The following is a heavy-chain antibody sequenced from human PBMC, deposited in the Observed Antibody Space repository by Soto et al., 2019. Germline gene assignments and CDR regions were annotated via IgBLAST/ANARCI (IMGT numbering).Heavy chain of an antibody. CDR2: IDHSGTT. J-gene: IGHJ3*02. V-gene: IGHV4-4*02. CDR1: GVSISIPNW. CDR3: ARGKFYAFDI. Sequence: QVQLQESGPGLVKPSGTLSLTCAVSGVSISIPNWWAWVRQAPGKRLEWIGEIDHSGTTNYNPSLNSRVTISLDRSKNQFSLRLSSVAAADTAVYFCARGKFYAFDIWGQGTMVTVSS.